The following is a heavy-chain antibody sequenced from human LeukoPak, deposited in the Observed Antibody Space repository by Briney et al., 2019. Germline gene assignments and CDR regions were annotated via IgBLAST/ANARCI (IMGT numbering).Heavy chain of an antibody. D-gene: IGHD2/OR15-2a*01. V-gene: IGHV4-4*09. CDR1: GGSISSYY. Sequence: SETLSLTCTVSGGSISSYYWSWIRQPPGKGLEWIGYIYTSGSTNYNPSLKSRVTISIDTSKNQLSLKLSSVTAADTAVYYCARPFDPYYYYYMDVWGKGTTVTVSS. CDR3: ARPFDPYYYYYMDV. J-gene: IGHJ6*03. CDR2: IYTSGST.